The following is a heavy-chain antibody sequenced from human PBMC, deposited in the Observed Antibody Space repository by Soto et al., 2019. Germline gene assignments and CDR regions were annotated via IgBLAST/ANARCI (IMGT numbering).Heavy chain of an antibody. V-gene: IGHV3-23*04. CDR1: GFTFSIYA. CDR2: ITNNGDTT. Sequence: EKQLVESGGALAQPGGSLRLSCVGSGFTFSIYALTWVRQAPGKGLEWVSLITNNGDTTFFGDSVKGRFSISRDNSKNTLYLQLENLRAEDTDVYYCAMSAGYGGAFDVWGQGTMVAVSS. D-gene: IGHD5-12*01. J-gene: IGHJ3*01. CDR3: AMSAGYGGAFDV.